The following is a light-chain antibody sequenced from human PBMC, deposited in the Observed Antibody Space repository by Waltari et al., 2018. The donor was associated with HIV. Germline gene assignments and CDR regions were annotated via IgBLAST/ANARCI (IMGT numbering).Light chain of an antibody. CDR1: QGISAA. CDR2: DVS. CDR3: QQFNSYPLT. J-gene: IGKJ5*01. V-gene: IGKV1-13*02. Sequence: IVMTQSPDSLSASVGDTVIITCRTSQGISAALAWYRQKPGKTPELLIYDVSTLQSGVPSKFSGSGSGTDFTLTINSLQPEDSATYYCQQFNSYPLTFGQGTRLEIE.